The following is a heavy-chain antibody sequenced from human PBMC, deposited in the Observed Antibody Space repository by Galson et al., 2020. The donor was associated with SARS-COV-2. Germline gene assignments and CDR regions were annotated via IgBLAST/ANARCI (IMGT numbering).Heavy chain of an antibody. V-gene: IGHV3-9*01. CDR3: AKLPDYGDYVSFDY. J-gene: IGHJ4*02. D-gene: IGHD4-17*01. CDR2: ISWNSGSI. Sequence: GGSLRLSCAASGFTFDDYAMHWVRQAPGKGLEWVSGISWNSGSIGYADSVQGRFTISRDNAKNSLYLQMNSLRAEDTALYYCAKLPDYGDYVSFDYWGQGTLVTVSS. CDR1: GFTFDDYA.